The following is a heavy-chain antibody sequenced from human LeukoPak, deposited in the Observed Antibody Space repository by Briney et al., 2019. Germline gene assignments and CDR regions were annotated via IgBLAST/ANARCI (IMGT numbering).Heavy chain of an antibody. J-gene: IGHJ3*02. D-gene: IGHD6-19*01. CDR1: GGSISSTNW. V-gene: IGHV4-4*02. CDR3: ARGFDSSSGWYPAFDT. CDR2: IYHSGNT. Sequence: SETLSLTCGVSGGSISSTNWWSWVRQPPGQGLEWIGEIYHSGNTNYNPSLKSRVTISVDTSKNQFSLRLNSVTAADTAMYYCARGFDSSSGWYPAFDTWGHGTMGTVSS.